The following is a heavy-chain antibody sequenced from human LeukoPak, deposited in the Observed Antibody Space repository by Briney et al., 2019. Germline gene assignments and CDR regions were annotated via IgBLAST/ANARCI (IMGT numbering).Heavy chain of an antibody. V-gene: IGHV1-2*02. D-gene: IGHD6-13*01. CDR1: GYTFTGYY. CDR2: INPNSGGT. J-gene: IGHJ4*02. CDR3: ARDPGVAAAGTIGY. Sequence: GASVKVSCKASGYTFTGYYMHWVRQAPGQGLEWMGWINPNSGGTNYAQKFQGRVTMTRDTSISTAYMELSRLRSDDTAVYYCARDPGVAAAGTIGYWGQGTLVTVSS.